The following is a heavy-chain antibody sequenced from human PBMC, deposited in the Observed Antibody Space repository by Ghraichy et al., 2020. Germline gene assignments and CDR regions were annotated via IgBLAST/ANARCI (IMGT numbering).Heavy chain of an antibody. J-gene: IGHJ4*02. Sequence: ASVKVSCKASGYTFSNFGITWVRQAPGQGLEWMGWISAYNGDTNYAQKLQDRLTMTTDTSTATAYMELRSLKSDDTAVYYCVRDIPRTNSRWTPFDSWGQGTLVTVSA. V-gene: IGHV1-18*01. CDR3: VRDIPRTNSRWTPFDS. CDR2: ISAYNGDT. D-gene: IGHD6-13*01. CDR1: GYTFSNFG.